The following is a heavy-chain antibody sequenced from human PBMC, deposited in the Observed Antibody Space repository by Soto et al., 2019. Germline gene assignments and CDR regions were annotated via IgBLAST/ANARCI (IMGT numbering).Heavy chain of an antibody. Sequence: GGSLRLSCEVSGFTFSMYSMSWVRQSPGKGLEWVAKIPQDGVDGHYADSVKGRFTISRDNGKNSLYLQLNNLRAEDTAVYYCAKDGVSGSYYFYFDSWGQGALVTVSS. CDR1: GFTFSMYS. J-gene: IGHJ4*02. CDR2: IPQDGVDG. D-gene: IGHD1-26*01. V-gene: IGHV3-7*03. CDR3: AKDGVSGSYYFYFDS.